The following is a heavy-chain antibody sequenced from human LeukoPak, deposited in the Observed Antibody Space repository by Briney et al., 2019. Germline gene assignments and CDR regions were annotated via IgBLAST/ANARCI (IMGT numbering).Heavy chain of an antibody. CDR3: AKRSASEYYFDY. CDR1: GFTFSSFV. CDR2: ISSDGSNK. J-gene: IGHJ4*02. D-gene: IGHD6-6*01. V-gene: IGHV3-30*18. Sequence: GGSLRLSCAASGFTFSSFVMHWGRQAPGKGLEGVAAISSDGSNKYYVDSVKGRFTISRDNSKNTLYLQMNSLRAEDTAVYYCAKRSASEYYFDYWGQGALVTVSS.